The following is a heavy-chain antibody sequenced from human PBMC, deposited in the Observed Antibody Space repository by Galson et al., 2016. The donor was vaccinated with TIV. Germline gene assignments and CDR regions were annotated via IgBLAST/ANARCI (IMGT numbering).Heavy chain of an antibody. D-gene: IGHD7-27*01. CDR3: IRDLGRLRDF. CDR2: IDPTYGGT. V-gene: IGHV1-46*03. CDR1: GNIFTRDY. J-gene: IGHJ4*02. Sequence: SVKVSCKASGNIFTRDYVHWVRQAPGQGLEWMGVIDPTYGGTTFAQKFQALVTKTRDTSTSTVYMGVSGLKSDDTAVYYCIRDLGRLRDFWGQGTLVTVSS.